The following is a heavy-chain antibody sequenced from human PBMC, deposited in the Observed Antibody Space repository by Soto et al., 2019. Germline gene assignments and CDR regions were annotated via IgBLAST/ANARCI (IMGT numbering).Heavy chain of an antibody. CDR3: ALAPNCTYQLNRY. CDR2: IIPMSDSP. J-gene: IGHJ4*02. CDR1: GGAFHSSA. V-gene: IGHV1-69*06. D-gene: IGHD2-8*01. Sequence: QVQLVQSGAEVKKPGSSVKVSCKVSGGAFHSSALNWVRQAPGQGLEWIGGIIPMSDSPNYAQEFQGRVTIIAEISTKTAYIEVRSLRSDDTAVYYCALAPNCTYQLNRYWGQGNLVTVSS.